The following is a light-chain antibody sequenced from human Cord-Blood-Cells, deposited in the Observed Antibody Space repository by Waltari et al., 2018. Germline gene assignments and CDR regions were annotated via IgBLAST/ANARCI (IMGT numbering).Light chain of an antibody. CDR1: QSLLHSNGYNY. CDR3: MQALQTPWT. V-gene: IGKV2-28*01. J-gene: IGKJ1*01. CDR2: LGS. Sequence: DIVLPQSPLSLPVTLGEPASISCRSSQSLLHSNGYNYLDWYLQKPGQSPQLLIYLGSNRASGVPDRFSGSGSGTDFTLKISRVEAEDVGVYYCMQALQTPWTFGQGTKVEIK.